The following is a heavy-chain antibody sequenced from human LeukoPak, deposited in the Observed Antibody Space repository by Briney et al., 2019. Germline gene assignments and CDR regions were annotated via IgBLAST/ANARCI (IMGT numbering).Heavy chain of an antibody. CDR3: AKVYSSSIRRPYFDY. V-gene: IGHV3-23*01. D-gene: IGHD6-6*01. CDR2: ISGSGGST. J-gene: IGHJ4*02. CDR1: GFTFSSYA. Sequence: GGSLRLSCAASGFTFSSYAMSWVRQAPGKGLEWVSAISGSGGSTYYADSVKGRFTISRDNSKDTLYLQMNSLRAEDTAVYYCAKVYSSSIRRPYFDYWGQGTLVTVSS.